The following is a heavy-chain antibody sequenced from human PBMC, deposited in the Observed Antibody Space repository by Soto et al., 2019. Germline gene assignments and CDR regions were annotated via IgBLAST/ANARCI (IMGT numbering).Heavy chain of an antibody. CDR2: IINSRST. Sequence: SETLSLTCAVYGGSFSGLYWCWIRQLPGKGLEWIGEIINSRSTNYNPSLTSRVTISADTSKYQFARKLSSVTAADTAVYYCARGRYYYDFWSGYNCDACDIWGQGTMVSVSS. J-gene: IGHJ3*02. V-gene: IGHV4-34*01. D-gene: IGHD3-3*01. CDR3: ARGRYYYDFWSGYNCDACDI. CDR1: GGSFSGLY.